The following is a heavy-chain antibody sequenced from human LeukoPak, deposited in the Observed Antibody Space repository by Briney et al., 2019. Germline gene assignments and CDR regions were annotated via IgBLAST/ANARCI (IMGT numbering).Heavy chain of an antibody. CDR3: ARVGYNWNDGSYYYYGMDV. CDR1: GYTFTSYG. J-gene: IGHJ6*02. Sequence: ASVNVSCKASGYTFTSYGISWVRQAPGQALEWMGWISAHNGNTNYAQKLQGRVTMTTDTSTSTAYMELRSLRSDDTAVYYCARVGYNWNDGSYYYYGMDVWGQGTTVTVSS. V-gene: IGHV1-18*01. D-gene: IGHD1-1*01. CDR2: ISAHNGNT.